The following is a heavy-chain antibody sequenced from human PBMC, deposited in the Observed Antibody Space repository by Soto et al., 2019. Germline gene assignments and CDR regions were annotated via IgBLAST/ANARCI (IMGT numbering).Heavy chain of an antibody. J-gene: IGHJ6*02. CDR2: ISAYNGNT. V-gene: IGHV1-18*04. CDR1: GYTFTSYG. CDR3: AREIVVVPAARAVYGMDV. D-gene: IGHD2-2*01. Sequence: ASVKVSCKASGYTFTSYGISWVRQAPGQGLEWMGWISAYNGNTNYAQKLQGRVTMTTDTSTSTAYMELRSLRSDDTAVYYCAREIVVVPAARAVYGMDVWGQGTTGTVSS.